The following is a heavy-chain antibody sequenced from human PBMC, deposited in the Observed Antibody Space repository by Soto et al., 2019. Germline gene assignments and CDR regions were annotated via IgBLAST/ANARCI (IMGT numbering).Heavy chain of an antibody. J-gene: IGHJ4*02. V-gene: IGHV4-4*07. CDR3: ARIAVAGTDFAY. Sequence: XTQSLMCTDSGGSVSSYYWSWIRQPAGKGLEWIGRIYTSGRTNYNPSLKSRVTMSVDTSKNQFSLKMSSVTAADKAVYYCARIAVAGTDFAYWGQGTLGTVS. CDR1: GGSVSSYY. D-gene: IGHD6-19*01. CDR2: IYTSGRT.